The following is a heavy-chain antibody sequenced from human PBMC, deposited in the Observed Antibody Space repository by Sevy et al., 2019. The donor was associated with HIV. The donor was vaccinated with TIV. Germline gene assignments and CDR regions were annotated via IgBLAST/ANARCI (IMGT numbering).Heavy chain of an antibody. J-gene: IGHJ4*02. CDR2: ISNSGTTI. Sequence: GGSLRLSCAASGFTFSDYYMTWIRQAPGKGLEWVSYISNSGTTIYYADSVKGRFTISRDNAKNSLYLQMNSLRAEDTAVYYCARSESTSMTKDYWGQGTLVTVSS. CDR3: ARSESTSMTKDY. V-gene: IGHV3-11*01. D-gene: IGHD3-22*01. CDR1: GFTFSDYY.